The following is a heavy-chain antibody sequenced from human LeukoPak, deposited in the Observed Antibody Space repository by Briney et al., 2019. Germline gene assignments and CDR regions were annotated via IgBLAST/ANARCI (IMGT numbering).Heavy chain of an antibody. V-gene: IGHV3-23*01. J-gene: IGHJ3*01. Sequence: GGSLRLSCAASGFSFSSFVMSWVRQAPGKGSEWVSVISGSGDNRFNADSVKGRFTISRDNSKNTLYLQTTSLRVEDTAIYYCARVGGYYTFDVWGQGTLVTVSS. D-gene: IGHD5-12*01. CDR1: GFSFSSFV. CDR3: ARVGGYYTFDV. CDR2: ISGSGDNR.